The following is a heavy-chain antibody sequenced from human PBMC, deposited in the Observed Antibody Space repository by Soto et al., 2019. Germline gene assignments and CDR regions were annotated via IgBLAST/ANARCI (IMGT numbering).Heavy chain of an antibody. D-gene: IGHD4-4*01. Sequence: ASVKVSCKASGYTFTSYAMHWVRQAPGQRLEWMGWINAGNGNTKYPQKFQGRVTITRDTSASTAYMELSSLRSEDTAVYYCARFGYSNYVTAFDYWGQGTLVTVSS. CDR3: ARFGYSNYVTAFDY. CDR2: INAGNGNT. V-gene: IGHV1-3*01. J-gene: IGHJ4*02. CDR1: GYTFTSYA.